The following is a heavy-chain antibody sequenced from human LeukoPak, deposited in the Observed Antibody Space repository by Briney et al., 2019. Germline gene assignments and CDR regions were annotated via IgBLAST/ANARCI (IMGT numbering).Heavy chain of an antibody. J-gene: IGHJ4*02. CDR3: ARGRYSGYDFDY. CDR1: GFTFSSYA. Sequence: GGSLRLSCAASGFTFSSYAMHWVRQAPGKGLEWVAVISYDGSNKYYADSVKGRFTISRDNSKNTLYLQMNSLRAEDTAVHYCARGRYSGYDFDYWGQGTLVTVSS. V-gene: IGHV3-30-3*01. D-gene: IGHD5-12*01. CDR2: ISYDGSNK.